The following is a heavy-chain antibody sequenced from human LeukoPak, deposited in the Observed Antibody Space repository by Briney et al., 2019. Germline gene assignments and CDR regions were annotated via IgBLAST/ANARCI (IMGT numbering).Heavy chain of an antibody. CDR2: IIPILGIA. Sequence: GASVKVSCKGSGGTFSSYAISWVRQAPGQGLEWMGRIIPILGIANYPQKFQGRVTITADKSTSPAYMELSSLRSEDTAVYYCARALVGAVAFDIWGQGTMVTVSS. J-gene: IGHJ3*02. CDR1: GGTFSSYA. D-gene: IGHD1-26*01. V-gene: IGHV1-69*04. CDR3: ARALVGAVAFDI.